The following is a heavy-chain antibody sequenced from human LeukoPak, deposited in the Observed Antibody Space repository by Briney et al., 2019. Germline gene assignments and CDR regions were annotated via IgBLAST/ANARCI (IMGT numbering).Heavy chain of an antibody. CDR3: ATWDYGSGSVQVVDY. CDR2: IYNVGST. CDR1: GFTVSSND. J-gene: IGHJ4*02. V-gene: IGHV3-66*01. D-gene: IGHD3-16*01. Sequence: GGSLRLSCAASGFTVSSNDMSWVRQAPGKGLEWVSVIYNVGSTYYADSVKGRFTISRDNSKNTLYLQMNSLRAEDTAVYYCATWDYGSGSVQVVDYWGQETLVTVSS.